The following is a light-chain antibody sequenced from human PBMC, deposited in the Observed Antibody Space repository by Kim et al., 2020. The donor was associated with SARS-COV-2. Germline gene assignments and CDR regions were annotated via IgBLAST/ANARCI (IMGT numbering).Light chain of an antibody. J-gene: IGLJ3*02. Sequence: GQRVTISCSGSSSNIGRNNVYWYQQLPGTAPKLLIYRSNQRPSGVPDRFSGSKSGTSASLAISGLRSEDEADYYCAAWDDSLSAWVFGGGTQLTVL. V-gene: IGLV1-47*01. CDR2: RSN. CDR3: AAWDDSLSAWV. CDR1: SSNIGRNN.